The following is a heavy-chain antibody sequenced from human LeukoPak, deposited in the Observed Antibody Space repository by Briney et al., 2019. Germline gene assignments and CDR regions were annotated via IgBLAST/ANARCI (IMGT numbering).Heavy chain of an antibody. V-gene: IGHV3-48*01. CDR3: ARDYKYAFDN. J-gene: IGHJ4*02. Sequence: GGSLRLSCAASGVTLRDYSMNWVRQAPGKGLEWISYIGIDSGNTNYADSVKGRFTISGDKAKNSLYLQMNSLRVEDTAVYYCARDYKYAFDNWGQGTLVTVSS. D-gene: IGHD5-24*01. CDR1: GVTLRDYS. CDR2: IGIDSGNT.